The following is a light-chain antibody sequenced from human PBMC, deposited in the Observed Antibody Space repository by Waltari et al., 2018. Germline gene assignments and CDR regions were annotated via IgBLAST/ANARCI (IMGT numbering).Light chain of an antibody. J-gene: IGLJ3*02. CDR2: KGI. CDR3: SMYMGSGVWV. Sequence: QTVVTQEPSLSVSPGGTVTLTCALSSGSVSSTSYPTWYQQTPGQSPRTFVDKGISRSSGVPDRFSGSILGNTAALTITGAQADDESDYYCSMYMGSGVWVFGGGTKLTVL. CDR1: SGSVSSTSY. V-gene: IGLV8-61*01.